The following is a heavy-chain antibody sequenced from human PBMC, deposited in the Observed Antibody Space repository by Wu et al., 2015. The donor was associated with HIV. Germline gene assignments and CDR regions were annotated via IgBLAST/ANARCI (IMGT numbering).Heavy chain of an antibody. CDR2: INHSGNT. CDR3: ARDRFWDGYSGGRIWGY. J-gene: IGHJ4*02. D-gene: IGHD3-3*01. V-gene: IGHV4-34*01. Sequence: QVQLQQWGAGLLKPSETLSLTCAVYGESFSGYYWSWIRQPPGKGLEWIGEINHSGNTNYNPSLKNRITILVDTSKKQFSLKLSSVTAADTAVYYCARDRFWDGYSGGRIWGYWGQGTLVTVSS. CDR1: GESFSGYY.